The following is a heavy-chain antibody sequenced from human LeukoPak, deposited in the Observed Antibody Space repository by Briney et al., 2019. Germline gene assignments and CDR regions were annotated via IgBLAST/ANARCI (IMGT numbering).Heavy chain of an antibody. V-gene: IGHV3-74*01. CDR1: GFTFTSYW. CDR3: ARDFYYGSGSLDQ. J-gene: IGHJ4*02. D-gene: IGHD3-10*01. Sequence: PAGSLRLSCAASGFTFTSYWMHWVRQGPGKGLVWVSRINSDGRSISYADSVKSRFTISRDNAKNTLYLQMNSLRAEDTAVYYCARDFYYGSGSLDQWGQGTLVTVSS. CDR2: INSDGRSI.